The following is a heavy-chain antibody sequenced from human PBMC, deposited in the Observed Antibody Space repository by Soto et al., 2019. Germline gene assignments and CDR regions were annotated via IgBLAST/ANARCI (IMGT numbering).Heavy chain of an antibody. D-gene: IGHD2-2*01. Sequence: AWGSLRLSCAASGFTFSSYGMHWVRQAPGKGLEWVAVIWYDGSNKYYADSVKGRFTISRDNSKNTLYLQMNSLRAEDTAVYYCAREIDHQLVPPGDVHRYYYYGMDVWGQGTTVTVSS. J-gene: IGHJ6*02. CDR3: AREIDHQLVPPGDVHRYYYYGMDV. CDR1: GFTFSSYG. V-gene: IGHV3-33*01. CDR2: IWYDGSNK.